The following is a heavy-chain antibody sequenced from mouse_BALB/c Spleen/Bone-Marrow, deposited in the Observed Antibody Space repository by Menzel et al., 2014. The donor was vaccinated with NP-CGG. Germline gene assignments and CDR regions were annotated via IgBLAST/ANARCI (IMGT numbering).Heavy chain of an antibody. Sequence: VQLQQSGAELARPGASVKLSCKASGYIFTCYWMQWVKQRPGQGLEWIGAIYPGDGDTRYTQKFKGKATLTADKSSSTAYMQLSSLASEDSAVYYCSREGGYWGQGTTLRVSS. CDR2: IYPGDGDT. CDR3: SREGGY. V-gene: IGHV1-87*01. CDR1: GYIFTCYW. J-gene: IGHJ2*01.